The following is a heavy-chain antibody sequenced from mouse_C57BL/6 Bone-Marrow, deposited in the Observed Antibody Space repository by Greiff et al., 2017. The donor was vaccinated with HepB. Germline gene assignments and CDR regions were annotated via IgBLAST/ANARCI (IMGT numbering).Heavy chain of an antibody. V-gene: IGHV14-2*01. CDR2: IDPEDGET. CDR3: VKALYVGPLDY. Sequence: VQLQHSGAELVKPGASVKLSCTASGSNIKDYLLLWVTQMTEQGLEWIGRIDPEDGETKYAPKFKGKATIKAEKSSNTTYLQLSSLTSEDTAVYYCVKALYVGPLDYWGQGTVVTVSA. J-gene: IGHJ3*01. CDR1: GSNIKDYL. D-gene: IGHD6-1*01.